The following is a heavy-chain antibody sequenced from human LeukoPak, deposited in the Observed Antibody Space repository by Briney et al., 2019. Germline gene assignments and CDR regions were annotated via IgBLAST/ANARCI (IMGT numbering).Heavy chain of an antibody. D-gene: IGHD3-10*01. J-gene: IGHJ4*02. CDR3: ARARLVYGSGSYHFDY. V-gene: IGHV3-66*02. CDR1: GFTVSSNY. CDR2: IYSGGST. Sequence: PGGSLRLSCSASGFTVSSNYMSWVRQAPGKGLEWVSVIYSGGSTYYADSVKGRFTISRDNPKNTLYLQMNSLRAEDTAVYYCARARLVYGSGSYHFDYWGQGTLVTVSS.